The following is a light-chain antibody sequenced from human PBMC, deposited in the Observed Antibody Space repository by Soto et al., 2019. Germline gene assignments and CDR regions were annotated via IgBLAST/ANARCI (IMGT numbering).Light chain of an antibody. CDR1: SGHSDYG. Sequence: QPVLTQSPSASASLGASVKLTCTLSSGHSDYGIAWHQQQPDKGPRYLMKLQRAGSPNIGDGIPDRFSGSNSGAELYRIISDIQYYDEADYFCQTWDTVVVFGGGTKLTVL. CDR3: QTWDTVVV. V-gene: IGLV4-69*01. J-gene: IGLJ2*01. CDR2: LQRAGSP.